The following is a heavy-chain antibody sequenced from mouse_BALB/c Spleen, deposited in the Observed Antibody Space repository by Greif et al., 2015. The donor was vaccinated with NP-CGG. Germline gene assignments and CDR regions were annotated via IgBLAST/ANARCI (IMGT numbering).Heavy chain of an antibody. V-gene: IGHV1-4*01. CDR3: ARSPWYDGFAY. Sequence: VKLMESGAELARPGASVKMSCKASGFTFTSYTMHWVKQRPGQGLEWIGYINPSSGYTNYNQKFKDKTTLTADKSSSTAYMQLSSLTSEDSAVYYCARSPWYDGFAYWGQGTLVTVSA. CDR1: GFTFTSYT. J-gene: IGHJ3*01. CDR2: INPSSGYT. D-gene: IGHD2-14*01.